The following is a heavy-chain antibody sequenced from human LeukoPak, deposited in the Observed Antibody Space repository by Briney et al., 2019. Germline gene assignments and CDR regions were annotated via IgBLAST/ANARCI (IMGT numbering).Heavy chain of an antibody. CDR3: ARGGRSGYDSNWFDP. Sequence: GESLKISCKGSGYKFKAYWIAWVRQMPGKGLEWMGISYPDDSDTRYSPSFQGQFTISADKSVSIAYLQWSSLKASDTAMYYCARGGRSGYDSNWFDPWGQGTLVTVSS. CDR2: SYPDDSDT. J-gene: IGHJ5*02. V-gene: IGHV5-51*01. CDR1: GYKFKAYW. D-gene: IGHD5-12*01.